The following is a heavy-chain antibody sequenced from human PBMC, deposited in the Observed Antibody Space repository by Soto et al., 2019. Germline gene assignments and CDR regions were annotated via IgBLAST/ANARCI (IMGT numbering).Heavy chain of an antibody. CDR1: GYTFSDYG. Sequence: QVQLVQSGVEVKKPGASVRFSCKASGYTFSDYGITWVRQAPGQGLEWMGWITPYNGNKKYEQKCQGRVIVTTDTSTITAYMELRGLTSDDTGINYWALPMGIRLLEFCLSFWGQGTLVTVS. J-gene: IGHJ4*02. D-gene: IGHD3-3*01. CDR2: ITPYNGNK. CDR3: ALPMGIRLLEFCLSF. V-gene: IGHV1-18*01.